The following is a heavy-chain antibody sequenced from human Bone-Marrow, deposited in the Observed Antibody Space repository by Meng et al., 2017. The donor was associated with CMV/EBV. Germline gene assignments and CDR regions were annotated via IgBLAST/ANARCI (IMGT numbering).Heavy chain of an antibody. V-gene: IGHV1-2*02. CDR2: INPNSGGT. D-gene: IGHD2-2*01. CDR1: GYTFTGYY. Sequence: ASVKVSCKASGYTFTGYYMHWVRQAPGQGLEWMGWINPNSGGTNYAQKFQGRVTMTRDTSISTAYMELSRLRSDDTAVYYCARASYCSSTSCSLGYWGQGTLVTVSS. CDR3: ARASYCSSTSCSLGY. J-gene: IGHJ4*02.